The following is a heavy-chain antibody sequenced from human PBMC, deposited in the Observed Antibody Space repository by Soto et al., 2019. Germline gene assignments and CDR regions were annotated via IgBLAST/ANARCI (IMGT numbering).Heavy chain of an antibody. J-gene: IGHJ4*02. CDR2: MNPYNGNT. CDR1: GYTFTTYD. V-gene: IGHV1-8*01. CDR3: ARRKERSGPHYFDY. Sequence: ASVKVSCKASGYTFTTYDIHWVRQVTGQGLEWMGWMNPYNGNTGSTQKFQGRVTMTRNTSISTIYMELTSLRSEDTAVYYCARRKERSGPHYFDYWGQGSLVTVSS. D-gene: IGHD6-25*01.